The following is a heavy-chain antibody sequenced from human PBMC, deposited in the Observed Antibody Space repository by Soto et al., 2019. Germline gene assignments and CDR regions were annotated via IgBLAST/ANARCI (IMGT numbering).Heavy chain of an antibody. CDR2: ISYDGSNK. J-gene: IGHJ4*02. V-gene: IGHV3-30*18. D-gene: IGHD6-19*01. Sequence: LRLSCAASGFTFSSYGMHWVRQAPGKGLEWVTVISYDGSNKYYADSVKGRFTISRDNSKNTLYLQMNSLRPEDTAVYYCAKDRSGMDSSGYYGSFDYWGQGTLVTVSS. CDR1: GFTFSSYG. CDR3: AKDRSGMDSSGYYGSFDY.